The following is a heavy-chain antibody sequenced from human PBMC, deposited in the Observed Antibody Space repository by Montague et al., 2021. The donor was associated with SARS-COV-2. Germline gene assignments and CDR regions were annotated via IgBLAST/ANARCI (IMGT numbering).Heavy chain of an antibody. V-gene: IGHV4-59*12. J-gene: IGHJ6*02. CDR1: GGSISGYY. CDR3: ARGGAGISFCCYYSYGMDF. CDR2: IYHSGST. D-gene: IGHD3-16*01. Sequence: SETLSLTCAVSGGSISGYYWSWIRQPPGKGLEWIGDIYHSGSTNYNPSLKSRVTISVDTSKNQFSLKLSSVTAADTAVYYCARGGAGISFCCYYSYGMDFWGQGTTVTVSS.